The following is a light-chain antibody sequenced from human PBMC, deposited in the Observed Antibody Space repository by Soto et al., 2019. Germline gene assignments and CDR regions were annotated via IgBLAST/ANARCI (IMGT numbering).Light chain of an antibody. CDR3: QTWGTGIHRV. V-gene: IGLV4-69*01. J-gene: IGLJ3*02. CDR2: VNGDGSH. CDR1: SGHSNYA. Sequence: QLVLTQSPSASASLGASVRLTCTLSSGHSNYAIAWHQQQPRKGPRYLMKVNGDGSHNKGDGIPDRFSGSSAGAERYVTISNLQSEDEADYYCQTWGTGIHRVFGGGTKLTVL.